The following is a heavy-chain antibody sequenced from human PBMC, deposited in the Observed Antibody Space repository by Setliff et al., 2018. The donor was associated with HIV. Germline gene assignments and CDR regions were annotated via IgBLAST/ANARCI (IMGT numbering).Heavy chain of an antibody. J-gene: IGHJ4*03. Sequence: GGSLRLSCEASGFTFSTYSMNWVRQAPGKGLEWVSSISRSSSDIYYADSVKGRFTVSRDNAKNSLYLQMNSLRAEDTAVYYCARGQFRLRPDSLDLWGQGTLVTVSS. D-gene: IGHD2-21*01. CDR1: GFTFSTYS. CDR3: ARGQFRLRPDSLDL. V-gene: IGHV3-21*01. CDR2: ISRSSSDI.